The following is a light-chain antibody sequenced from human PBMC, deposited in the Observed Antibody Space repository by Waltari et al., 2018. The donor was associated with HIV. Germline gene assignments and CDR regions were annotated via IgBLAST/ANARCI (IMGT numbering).Light chain of an antibody. Sequence: IQLTQSPSTLSASVGDRVTIPCRASQSVGTSLAWYKQTPGKAPKLLMSPVSTLQSGVPSRFRGSGSGTDFSLVISSLQPDDFATYYCQHYNTYPEGFSFGPGTRVEFK. CDR3: QHYNTYPEGFS. J-gene: IGKJ3*01. CDR1: QSVGTS. CDR2: PVS. V-gene: IGKV1-5*03.